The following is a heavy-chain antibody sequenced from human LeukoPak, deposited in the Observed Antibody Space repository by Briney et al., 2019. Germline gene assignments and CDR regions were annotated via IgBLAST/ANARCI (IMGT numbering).Heavy chain of an antibody. Sequence: SETLSLTCAVYGGSFSGYYWSWIRQPPGKGLEWIGEINHSGSANYNPSLKSRVTISVDTSKNQISLKLNSVTAADTAVHYCTSVGGSASVLSAFDIWGQGTVVTVSS. CDR3: TSVGGSASVLSAFDI. CDR1: GGSFSGYY. J-gene: IGHJ3*02. V-gene: IGHV4-34*01. CDR2: INHSGSA. D-gene: IGHD6-6*01.